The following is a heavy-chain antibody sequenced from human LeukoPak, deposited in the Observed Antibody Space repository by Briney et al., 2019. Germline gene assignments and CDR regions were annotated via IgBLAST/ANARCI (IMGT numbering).Heavy chain of an antibody. CDR1: GYSISLGYY. V-gene: IGHV4-38-2*02. J-gene: IGHJ4*02. CDR2: FYHTGRT. CDR3: ARDMGWNGLVDS. D-gene: IGHD1-1*01. Sequence: SETLSLTCTVSGYSISLGYYWGWIRQPPGKGLEWIGSFYHTGRTYYNPSLKSRVTVSGDASKNQFSLKLSSVTAADTAVYYCARDMGWNGLVDSWGQGTLVTVSS.